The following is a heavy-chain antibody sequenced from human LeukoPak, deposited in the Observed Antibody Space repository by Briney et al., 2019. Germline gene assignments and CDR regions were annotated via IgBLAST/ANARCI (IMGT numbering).Heavy chain of an antibody. V-gene: IGHV3-7*05. Sequence: GGSLRLSCAASGFTFSSYWMSCVRQAPGKGLEWVANIKQDGSEKYYVDSVKGRFTISRDNAKNSLYLQMNSLRAEDTAVYYCARDRLIAAAGTGFDYWGQGTLVTVSS. CDR2: IKQDGSEK. CDR1: GFTFSSYW. J-gene: IGHJ4*02. D-gene: IGHD6-13*01. CDR3: ARDRLIAAAGTGFDY.